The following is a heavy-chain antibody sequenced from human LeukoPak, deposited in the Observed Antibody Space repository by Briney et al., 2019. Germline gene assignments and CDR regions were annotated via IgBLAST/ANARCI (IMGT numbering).Heavy chain of an antibody. Sequence: ASVKVSCKASGGTFSSYAISWVRQAPGQGLEWMGWINPNSGGTNYAQKFQGRVTMTRDTSISTAYMELSRLRSGDTAVYYCAREGYCSGGSCYYWFDPWGQGTLVTVSS. CDR3: AREGYCSGGSCYYWFDP. CDR2: INPNSGGT. CDR1: GGTFSSYA. J-gene: IGHJ5*02. V-gene: IGHV1-2*02. D-gene: IGHD2-15*01.